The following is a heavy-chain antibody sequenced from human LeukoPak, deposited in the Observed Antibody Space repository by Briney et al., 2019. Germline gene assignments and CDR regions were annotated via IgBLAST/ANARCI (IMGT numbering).Heavy chain of an antibody. CDR1: GGSISSYY. CDR3: AREINNLGYCSSTSCYHDY. V-gene: IGHV4-4*07. CDR2: IYTSGST. J-gene: IGHJ4*02. D-gene: IGHD2-2*01. Sequence: SETLSLTCTVSGGSISSYYWSWIRQPAGKGLEWIVRIYTSGSTNYNPSLKSRVTMSVDTSTKQFSLKLTSVTAADTAVYYCAREINNLGYCSSTSCYHDYWGQGTLVTVSS.